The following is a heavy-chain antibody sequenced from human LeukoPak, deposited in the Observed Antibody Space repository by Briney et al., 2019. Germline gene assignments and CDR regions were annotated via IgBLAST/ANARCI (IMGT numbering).Heavy chain of an antibody. CDR2: IYYSGST. Sequence: SETLSLTCTVSGGSISSGGYYWSWIRQHPGKGLEWIGYIYYSGSTYYNPSLKSRVTISVDTSKNQFSLKLSSVTAADTAVYYCARAILTGYSFDYWGQGTLVTVSS. D-gene: IGHD3-9*01. CDR1: GGSISSGGYY. J-gene: IGHJ4*02. CDR3: ARAILTGYSFDY. V-gene: IGHV4-31*03.